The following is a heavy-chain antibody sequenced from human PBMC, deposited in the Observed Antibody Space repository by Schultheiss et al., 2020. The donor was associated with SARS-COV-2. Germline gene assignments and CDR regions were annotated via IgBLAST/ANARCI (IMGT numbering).Heavy chain of an antibody. CDR1: GFTFSDYY. Sequence: GGSLRLSCAASGFTFSDYYMSWIRQAPGKGLEWVADMNQDGSETHYVDSVKGRFPISRDNAKNSLYLQMNSLRAEDTAIYYCARDDLIVGATGACDVWGQGTMVTVSS. J-gene: IGHJ3*01. D-gene: IGHD1-26*01. V-gene: IGHV3-7*03. CDR3: ARDDLIVGATGACDV. CDR2: MNQDGSET.